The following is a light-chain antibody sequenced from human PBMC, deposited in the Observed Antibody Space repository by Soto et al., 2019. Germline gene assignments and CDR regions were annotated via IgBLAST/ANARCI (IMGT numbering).Light chain of an antibody. CDR1: QSLLHSNGYNY. J-gene: IGKJ2*01. CDR2: LGS. Sequence: DIVMTQSPLSLPVTPGEPASISCRSSQSLLHSNGYNYLDWYLQKPGQSPQLLIYLGSNRASGVPDRFSGSGSGTDFTLKISRVEAEDVGVYYCMQALHYPYTFGQGTKLEIK. V-gene: IGKV2-28*01. CDR3: MQALHYPYT.